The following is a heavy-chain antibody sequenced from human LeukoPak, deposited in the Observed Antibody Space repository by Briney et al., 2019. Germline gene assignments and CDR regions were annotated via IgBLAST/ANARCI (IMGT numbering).Heavy chain of an antibody. Sequence: AGGSLRLSCAASGFTFSSYPMNWVRQAPGKGLEWVSSISSSSGYIYYAESVKGRFTISRDNARNSLYLQMNSLRAEDTAVYYCARVVVSSGSLDYWGQGTLVTVTS. J-gene: IGHJ4*02. CDR1: GFTFSSYP. V-gene: IGHV3-21*01. CDR3: ARVVVSSGSLDY. D-gene: IGHD3-10*01. CDR2: ISSSSGYI.